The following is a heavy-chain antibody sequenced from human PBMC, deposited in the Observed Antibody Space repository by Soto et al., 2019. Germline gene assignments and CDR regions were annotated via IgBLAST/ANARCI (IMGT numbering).Heavy chain of an antibody. CDR2: IIPIFGTA. J-gene: IGHJ6*02. Sequence: SVKVSCKASGGTFSSYAISWVRQAPGQGLEWMGGIIPIFGTANYAQKFQGRVTITADKSTSTAYMELSSLRSEDTAVYYCARYDFWSGYYPTFYYYYGMDVWGQGTTVTVSS. CDR1: GGTFSSYA. CDR3: ARYDFWSGYYPTFYYYYGMDV. D-gene: IGHD3-3*01. V-gene: IGHV1-69*06.